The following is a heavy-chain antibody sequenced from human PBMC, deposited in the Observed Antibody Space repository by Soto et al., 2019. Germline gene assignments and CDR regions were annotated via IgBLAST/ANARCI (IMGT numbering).Heavy chain of an antibody. CDR1: GYTFTSYG. CDR2: ISGYNGNT. V-gene: IGHV1-18*04. CDR3: DTSGKYYSRSASPYYSVIDV. J-gene: IGHJ6*02. Sequence: QVQLVQSGAEVKKPGASVKVSCKASGYTFTSYGVSWVRQAPGQGLELMGWISGYNGNTNYARKLQGRVTMTSDTSTSTAYMELSSLSSDDTAVYYYDTSGKYYSRSASPYYSVIDVWDQVITVTVSS. D-gene: IGHD3-10*01.